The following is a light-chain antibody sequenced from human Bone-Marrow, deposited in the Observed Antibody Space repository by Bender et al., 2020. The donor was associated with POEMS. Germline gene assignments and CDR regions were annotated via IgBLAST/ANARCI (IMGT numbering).Light chain of an antibody. J-gene: IGLJ3*02. CDR3: QVWDSSSDEV. V-gene: IGLV3-21*02. CDR2: DDS. CDR1: NIGSKS. Sequence: SSVMSQPPSVSVAPGQTARITCGGKNIGSKSVHWYQQKAGQAPVLVVHDDSDRPSGIPERFSGSNSGNTATLTISSVEAGDEADYYCQVWDSSSDEVFGGGTKLTVL.